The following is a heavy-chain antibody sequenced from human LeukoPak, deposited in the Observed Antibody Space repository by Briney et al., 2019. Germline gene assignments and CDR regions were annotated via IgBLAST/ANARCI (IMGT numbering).Heavy chain of an antibody. V-gene: IGHV4-4*07. CDR2: IYTSGST. CDR3: ARGAPKTTVTMNWFDP. CDR1: GGSISSYY. D-gene: IGHD4-17*01. Sequence: PSETLSLTCTVSGGSISSYYWSWIRQPAGKGLEWIGRIYTSGSTNYNPSLKSRVTMSVDTSKNQFSLKLSSVTAADTAVYYCARGAPKTTVTMNWFDPWGQGTLVTVSS. J-gene: IGHJ5*02.